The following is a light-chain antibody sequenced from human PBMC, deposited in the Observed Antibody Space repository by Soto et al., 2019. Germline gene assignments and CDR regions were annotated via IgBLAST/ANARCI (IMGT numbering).Light chain of an antibody. CDR2: EGS. J-gene: IGLJ2*01. CDR1: SSDVGSYNL. Sequence: QSVLTQPASVSGSPGQSITISCTGTSSDVGSYNLVSWYQQHPGKAPKLMIYEGSKRPSGVSNRFSGSKSGNTASLTISGLQAEDEADYYCCSYVGSDVVFGGGTKLTVL. V-gene: IGLV2-23*01. CDR3: CSYVGSDVV.